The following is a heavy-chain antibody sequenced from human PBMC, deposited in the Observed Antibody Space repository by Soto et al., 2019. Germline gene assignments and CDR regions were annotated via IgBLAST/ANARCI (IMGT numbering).Heavy chain of an antibody. J-gene: IGHJ4*02. CDR1: GFSLTASGDG. Sequence: KESGPTLVKPTQTLTLTCTFSGFSLTASGDGVGWIRQPPGKALEWLALVYWNDDWRHSPSLQSRLTITKDSSRNQVVLTMTNMDAEDTATYYCAHGYCTTSSCYGFDYWGQGTLVTVSS. V-gene: IGHV2-5*01. D-gene: IGHD2-2*01. CDR3: AHGYCTTSSCYGFDY. CDR2: VYWNDDW.